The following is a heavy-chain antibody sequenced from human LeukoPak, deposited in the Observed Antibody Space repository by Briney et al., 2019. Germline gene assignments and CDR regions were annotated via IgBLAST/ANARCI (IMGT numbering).Heavy chain of an antibody. Sequence: GGSLRLSCAASGFTFSNYEMNWVRQAPGKGLEWVSYISSIDSTTYYADSVKGRFTISRDNAKNSLYLQMDSLRVEDTAVYHCARGLASSNWPHWFDPWGQGTLVSVSS. CDR3: ARGLASSNWPHWFDP. CDR2: ISSIDSTT. V-gene: IGHV3-48*03. D-gene: IGHD6-13*01. J-gene: IGHJ5*02. CDR1: GFTFSNYE.